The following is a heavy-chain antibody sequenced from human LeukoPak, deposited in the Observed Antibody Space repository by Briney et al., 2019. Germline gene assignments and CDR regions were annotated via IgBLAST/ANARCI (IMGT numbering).Heavy chain of an antibody. D-gene: IGHD3-22*01. V-gene: IGHV4-59*01. CDR1: GGSISSYY. CDR3: ARDNEDSSGYSFDY. J-gene: IGHJ4*02. CDR2: IYYSGST. Sequence: SETLSLTCTVSGGSISSYYWSLIRRPPGKGLEWIGYIYYSGSTNYNPSLKSRVTISVDTSKNQFSLKLSSVTAADTAVYYCARDNEDSSGYSFDYWGQGTLVTVSS.